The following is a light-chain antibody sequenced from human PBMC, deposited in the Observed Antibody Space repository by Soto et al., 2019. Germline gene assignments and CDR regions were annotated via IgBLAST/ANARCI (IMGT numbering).Light chain of an antibody. CDR1: QSVSSTY. CDR2: EAS. V-gene: IGKV3-20*01. Sequence: EIVLTQSPCTLSLSPGERATLSCRASQSVSSTYLAWYQQKPGQAPRLLIYEASIRATGIPDRFSGSGSGTDFTLTISRLEPEDFAVYYCQQYGRSPGLITFGPGTKVDIK. J-gene: IGKJ3*01. CDR3: QQYGRSPGLIT.